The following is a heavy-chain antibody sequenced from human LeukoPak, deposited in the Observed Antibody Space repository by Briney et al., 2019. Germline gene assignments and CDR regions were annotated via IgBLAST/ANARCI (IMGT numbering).Heavy chain of an antibody. Sequence: PSETLSLTCAVYGGSFSGFYWSWIRRPPGKGLEWIGEINHSGSTNYNPSLKSRVTISVDTSKHQVCLKLSSLTAADTAVYYCARSVGWELLMGERFLDYWGQGTLVTVSS. V-gene: IGHV4-34*01. D-gene: IGHD1-26*01. CDR1: GGSFSGFY. J-gene: IGHJ4*02. CDR3: ARSVGWELLMGERFLDY. CDR2: INHSGST.